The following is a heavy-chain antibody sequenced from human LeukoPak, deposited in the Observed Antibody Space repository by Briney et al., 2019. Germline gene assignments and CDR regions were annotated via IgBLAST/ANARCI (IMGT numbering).Heavy chain of an antibody. Sequence: SETLSLTCTVSGGSISSYYWSWIWQPAGKGLEWIGRIYTSESTNYNPSLKSRVTISVDTSRNQFSLKLSSVTAADTAVYYCARGLWFGDENPPYFDYWGQGILVTVSS. CDR3: ARGLWFGDENPPYFDY. CDR2: IYTSEST. D-gene: IGHD3-10*01. CDR1: GGSISSYY. V-gene: IGHV4-4*07. J-gene: IGHJ4*02.